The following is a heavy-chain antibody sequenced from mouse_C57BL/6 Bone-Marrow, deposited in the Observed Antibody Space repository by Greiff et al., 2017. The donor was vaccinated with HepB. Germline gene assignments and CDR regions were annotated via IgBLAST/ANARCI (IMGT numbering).Heavy chain of an antibody. D-gene: IGHD1-1*01. CDR1: GYSFTGYY. J-gene: IGHJ3*01. CDR2: INPSTGGT. Sequence: EVKLMESGPELVKPGASVKISCKASGYSFTGYYMNWVKQSPEKSLEWIGEINPSTGGTTYNQKFKAKATLTVDKSSSTAYMQLKSLTSEDSAVYYCARSHYYGSSQAWFAYWGQGTLVTVSA. CDR3: ARSHYYGSSQAWFAY. V-gene: IGHV1-42*01.